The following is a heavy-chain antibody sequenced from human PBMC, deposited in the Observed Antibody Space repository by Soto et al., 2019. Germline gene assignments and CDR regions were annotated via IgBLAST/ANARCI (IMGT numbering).Heavy chain of an antibody. CDR3: ARGRAGTTVTTNNWFDP. CDR1: GYTFTSYG. J-gene: IGHJ5*02. V-gene: IGHV1-18*01. CDR2: ISAYNGNT. D-gene: IGHD4-17*01. Sequence: ASVKVSCKASGYTFTSYGISWVRQAPGQGLEWMGWISAYNGNTNYAQKLQGRVTMTTDTSTSTAYMELRSLRSDDTAVYCCARGRAGTTVTTNNWFDPWGQGTLVTVSS.